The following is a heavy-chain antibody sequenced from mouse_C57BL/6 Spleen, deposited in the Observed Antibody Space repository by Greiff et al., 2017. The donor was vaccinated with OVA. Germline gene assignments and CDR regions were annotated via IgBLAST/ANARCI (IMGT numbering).Heavy chain of an antibody. CDR1: GYTFTDYY. V-gene: IGHV1-26*01. CDR3: AKWAYDAYKYYYAMDY. J-gene: IGHJ4*01. D-gene: IGHD2-3*01. Sequence: EVQLQQSGPELVKPGASVKISCKASGYTFTDYYMNWVKQSHGKSLEWIGDINPNNGGTSYNQKFKGKATLTVDKSSSTAYMELRSLTSEDSAVYYGAKWAYDAYKYYYAMDYWGQGTSVTVSS. CDR2: INPNNGGT.